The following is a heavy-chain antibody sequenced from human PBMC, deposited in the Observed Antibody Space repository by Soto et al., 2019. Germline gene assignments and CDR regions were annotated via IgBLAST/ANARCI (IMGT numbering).Heavy chain of an antibody. V-gene: IGHV1-3*01. Sequence: HVELVQSGADVKKPGASVTISCKASGYTYTDYALHWVRQAPGQRLEWMGWMNAGVGNTLYSQKFQGRITITRDTSASTAYMELNSLKSEDTAIYYCARDTGYTFGSLNYWGPGTLVTVSS. CDR3: ARDTGYTFGSLNY. D-gene: IGHD5-18*01. CDR2: MNAGVGNT. CDR1: GYTYTDYA. J-gene: IGHJ4*02.